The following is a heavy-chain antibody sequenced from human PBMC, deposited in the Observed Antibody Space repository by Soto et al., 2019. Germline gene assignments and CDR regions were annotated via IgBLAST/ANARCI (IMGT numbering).Heavy chain of an antibody. V-gene: IGHV4-39*01. CDR3: ARTATDYGDYEAWFDP. Sequence: QLQLQESGPGLVKPSETLSLTCTVSGGSISSSSYYWGWIRQPPGKGLEWIGCIYYSGSTYYNPSLKSRVTISVDTSKNQFSLKLSSVTAADTAVYYCARTATDYGDYEAWFDPWGQGTLVTVSS. D-gene: IGHD4-17*01. CDR2: IYYSGST. J-gene: IGHJ5*02. CDR1: GGSISSSSYY.